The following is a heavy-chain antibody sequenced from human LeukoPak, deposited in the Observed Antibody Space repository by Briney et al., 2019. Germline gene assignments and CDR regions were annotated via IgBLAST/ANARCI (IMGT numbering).Heavy chain of an antibody. D-gene: IGHD3-10*01. CDR3: ARGSGALLRMDV. Sequence: PGGSLRLSCAASGFTFSSYAMSWVRQAPGKGLEWVSAISGSGGSTYYADSVKGRFTISRENAKNSLYLQMNSLRAGDTAVYYCARGSGALLRMDVWGQGTTVTVSS. CDR1: GFTFSSYA. J-gene: IGHJ6*02. CDR2: ISGSGGST. V-gene: IGHV3-23*01.